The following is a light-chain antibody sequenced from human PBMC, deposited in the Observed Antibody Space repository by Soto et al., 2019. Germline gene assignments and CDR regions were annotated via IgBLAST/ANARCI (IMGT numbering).Light chain of an antibody. Sequence: VTKNCRASQSVSGWLAWYQQKPGEAPKLLIYDASALPRGVPSRFSGIGSEADFTLTIAGLQPEVIGTYDLQEYQTISWTFGVGTKVDIK. V-gene: IGKV1-5*01. CDR2: DAS. CDR1: QSVSGW. CDR3: QEYQTISWT. J-gene: IGKJ1*01.